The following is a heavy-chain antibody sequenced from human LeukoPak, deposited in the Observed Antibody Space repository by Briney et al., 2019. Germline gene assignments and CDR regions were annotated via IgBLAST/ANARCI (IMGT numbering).Heavy chain of an antibody. V-gene: IGHV1-2*06. D-gene: IGHD6-13*01. Sequence: ASVKVSCKASGYTFTGYYMHWVRQAPGQGLEWMGRINPNSGGTNYAQKFQGRVTMTRDTSISTAYMELSRLRSDDTAVYYCARDNLEAAAAGTYCYGMDVWGQGTTVTVSS. J-gene: IGHJ6*02. CDR3: ARDNLEAAAAGTYCYGMDV. CDR1: GYTFTGYY. CDR2: INPNSGGT.